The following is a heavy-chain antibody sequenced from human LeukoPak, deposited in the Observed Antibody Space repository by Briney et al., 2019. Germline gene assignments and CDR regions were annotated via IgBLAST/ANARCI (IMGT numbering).Heavy chain of an antibody. J-gene: IGHJ6*03. Sequence: GGSLRLSCAASGFTFSSYWMSWVRQAPGKGLEWVANIKQDESEKYYVDSVKGRFSISRDNAKNSLYLQMDSLGPEDTAVYYCARDPYSGLYGNDYYYYMDVWGKGTTVTISS. CDR3: ARDPYSGLYGNDYYYYMDV. V-gene: IGHV3-7*01. CDR1: GFTFSSYW. D-gene: IGHD1-26*01. CDR2: IKQDESEK.